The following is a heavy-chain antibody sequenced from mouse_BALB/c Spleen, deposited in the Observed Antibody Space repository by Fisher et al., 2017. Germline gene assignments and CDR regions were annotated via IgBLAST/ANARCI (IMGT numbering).Heavy chain of an antibody. CDR3: ARWDGNYVRAMDY. Sequence: KFKGKATLTVDESSSTAYMQLSSLTSEDSAVYFCARWDGNYVRAMDYWGQGTSVTVSS. V-gene: IGHV1-69*02. J-gene: IGHJ4*01. D-gene: IGHD2-1*01.